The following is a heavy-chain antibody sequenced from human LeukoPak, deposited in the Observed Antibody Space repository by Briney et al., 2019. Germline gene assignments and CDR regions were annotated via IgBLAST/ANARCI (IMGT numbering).Heavy chain of an antibody. D-gene: IGHD6-6*01. CDR3: ARSSIAARPFDY. V-gene: IGHV4-34*01. J-gene: IGHJ4*02. CDR2: INHSGST. Sequence: PSETLSLTCAVYGGSFSGYYWSWIRQPPGKGLEWIGEINHSGSTNYYPSLKSRVTISVDTSKNQFSLKLSSVTAADTAVYYCARSSIAARPFDYWGQRTLVTVSS. CDR1: GGSFSGYY.